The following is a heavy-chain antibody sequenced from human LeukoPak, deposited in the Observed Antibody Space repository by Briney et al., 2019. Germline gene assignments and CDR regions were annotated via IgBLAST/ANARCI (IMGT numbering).Heavy chain of an antibody. CDR2: ISSSSSTI. CDR1: GFTFNSYN. D-gene: IGHD2-2*01. Sequence: GGSLRLSCAASGFTFNSYNMNWVRQAPGKGLEWVSYISSSSSTIYYADSVKGRFTISRDNAKNSLYLQVNSLRAEDTAVYYCARGALGYCSSTSCYPYYFDYWGQGTLVTVSS. J-gene: IGHJ4*02. V-gene: IGHV3-48*01. CDR3: ARGALGYCSSTSCYPYYFDY.